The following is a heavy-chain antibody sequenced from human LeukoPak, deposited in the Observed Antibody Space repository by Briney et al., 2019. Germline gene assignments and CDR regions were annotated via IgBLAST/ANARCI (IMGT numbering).Heavy chain of an antibody. D-gene: IGHD5-12*01. J-gene: IGHJ4*02. CDR1: GFTFSSYA. CDR2: ISGSGGST. V-gene: IGHV3-23*01. CDR3: ASKGGYDHH. Sequence: GGSLRLSCAASGFTFSSYAMSWVRQAPGKGLEWVSAISGSGGSTYYADSVKGRFTISRDNSKNTLYLQMTSLRVEDTAVYFCASKGGYDHHWGQGTLVTVSS.